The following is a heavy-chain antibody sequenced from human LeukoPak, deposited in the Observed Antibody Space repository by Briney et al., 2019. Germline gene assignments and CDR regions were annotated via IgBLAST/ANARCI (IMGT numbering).Heavy chain of an antibody. D-gene: IGHD6-13*01. Sequence: SETLSLTCSVSNGSVDSGDYYWTWIRQPPGKGLEWIGYIYYSGSTYYNPSLKSRVTISVDTSKNQFSLKLSSVTAADTAVYYCARGGSSRFPFLDYWGQGTLVTVSS. J-gene: IGHJ4*02. CDR2: IYYSGST. CDR1: NGSVDSGDYY. CDR3: ARGGSSRFPFLDY. V-gene: IGHV4-30-4*08.